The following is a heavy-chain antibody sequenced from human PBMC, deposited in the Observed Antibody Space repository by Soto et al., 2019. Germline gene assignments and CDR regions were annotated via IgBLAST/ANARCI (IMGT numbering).Heavy chain of an antibody. CDR2: INHSGST. D-gene: IGHD4-17*01. V-gene: IGHV4-34*01. J-gene: IGHJ4*02. CDR1: GGSFSGYY. CDR3: ARLYPFPMTTVTTSQYYFDY. Sequence: PSETLSLTCAVYGGSFSGYYWSWIRQPPGKGLEWIGEINHSGSTNYNPSLKSRVTISVDTSKNQFSLKLSSVTAADTAVYCCARLYPFPMTTVTTSQYYFDYWGQGTLVTVSS.